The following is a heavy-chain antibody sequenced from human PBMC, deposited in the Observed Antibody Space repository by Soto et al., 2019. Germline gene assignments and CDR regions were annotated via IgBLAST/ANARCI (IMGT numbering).Heavy chain of an antibody. CDR1: GTSLTMSGVG. CDR3: THSPEDPVFDY. J-gene: IGHJ4*02. Sequence: QITLKESGPTLVKPTQTLTLTCTFSGTSLTMSGVGVGWIRQSPGKALEWLALIYWDDDKRYNPTLKNRLTITKDTSKNQVVLRMTNMDPVDTATYYCTHSPEDPVFDYWGQGTLVTVSS. V-gene: IGHV2-5*02. CDR2: IYWDDDK.